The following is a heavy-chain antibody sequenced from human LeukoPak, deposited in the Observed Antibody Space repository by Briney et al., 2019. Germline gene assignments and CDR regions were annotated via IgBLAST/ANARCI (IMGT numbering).Heavy chain of an antibody. CDR1: GFTFTSYG. V-gene: IGHV3-30*03. J-gene: IGHJ3*02. CDR2: MSYDGNKK. D-gene: IGHD2-2*03. Sequence: PGGSLRLSCAASGFTFTSYGLHWVRPAPGKALGWVAFMSYDGNKKYGTYMKGRFTISRDNAKNTLHLQMNGLRPDDTAVYYWARDPLDISRWAKAFDIWGQGTLVTVSS. CDR3: ARDPLDISRWAKAFDI.